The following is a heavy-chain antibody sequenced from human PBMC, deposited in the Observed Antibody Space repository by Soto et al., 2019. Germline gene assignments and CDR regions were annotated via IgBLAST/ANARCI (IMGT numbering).Heavy chain of an antibody. V-gene: IGHV1-3*04. CDR2: INTGRGNT. D-gene: IGHD5-18*01. CDR3: SRDAHSSGYYSDY. J-gene: IGHJ4*02. Sequence: QVQLVQSGAEVKKPGASVKISCKTSGYTFTRYTIHWVRQAPGQRLEWMGWINTGRGNTKYSEKLQGRVTITADTSASTAYMELSSLTSADTALHYCSRDAHSSGYYSDYWGQGTLVTVSS. CDR1: GYTFTRYT.